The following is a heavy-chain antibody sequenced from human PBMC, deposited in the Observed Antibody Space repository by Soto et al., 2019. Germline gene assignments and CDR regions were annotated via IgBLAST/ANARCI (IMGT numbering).Heavy chain of an antibody. J-gene: IGHJ4*02. Sequence: GGSLRLSGAASGATFSSYGMHWVRQAPGKGLEWVAVISYDGSNKYYADSVKGRFTISRDNSKNTLYLQMNSLRAEDTAVYYCANGYSSGWPRGYWGQGTLVTVSS. V-gene: IGHV3-30*18. CDR1: GATFSSYG. CDR2: ISYDGSNK. CDR3: ANGYSSGWPRGY. D-gene: IGHD6-19*01.